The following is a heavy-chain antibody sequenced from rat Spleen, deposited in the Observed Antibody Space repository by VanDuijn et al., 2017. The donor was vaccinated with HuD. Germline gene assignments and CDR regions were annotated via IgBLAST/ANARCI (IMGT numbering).Heavy chain of an antibody. CDR1: GFTFRDYG. D-gene: IGHD1-4*01. CDR2: ISDTGGSS. CDR3: ASPGWRYPY. J-gene: IGHJ2*01. Sequence: EVQLVESGGGLVQPGRSLKLSCVASGFTFRDYGMNWIRQAPGKGLEWVACISDTGGSSYYLDSVKGRFTISRDNAKKTLYLQMDSLRSEDTATYYCASPGWRYPYWGQGVMVTVSS. V-gene: IGHV5-31*01.